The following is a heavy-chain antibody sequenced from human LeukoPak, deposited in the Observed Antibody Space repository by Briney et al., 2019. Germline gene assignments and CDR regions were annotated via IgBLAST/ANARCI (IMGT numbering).Heavy chain of an antibody. V-gene: IGHV4-34*01. CDR2: INHSGST. CDR1: GGSFSGYY. J-gene: IGHJ5*02. Sequence: SETLSLTCAVYGGSFSGYYWSWIRQPPGKGLEWIGEINHSGSTNYNPSLKSRVTISVDTSKNQFSLKLSSVTAADTAVYYCASGYSGDELGWFDPGAREPWSPSPQ. CDR3: ASGYSGDELGWFDP. D-gene: IGHD5-12*01.